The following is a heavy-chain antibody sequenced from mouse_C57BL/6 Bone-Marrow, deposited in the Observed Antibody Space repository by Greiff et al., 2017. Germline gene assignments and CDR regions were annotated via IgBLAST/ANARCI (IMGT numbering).Heavy chain of an antibody. CDR3: ARLYGSSPYYFDY. J-gene: IGHJ2*01. CDR1: GFTFSSYG. V-gene: IGHV5-6*01. CDR2: ISSGGSYT. D-gene: IGHD1-1*01. Sequence: VQRVESGGDLVKPGGSLKLSCAASGFTFSSYGMSWVRQTPDKRLEWVATISSGGSYTYYPDSVKGRFTISRDNAKNTLYLQMSSLKSEDTAMYYCARLYGSSPYYFDYWGQGTTLTVSS.